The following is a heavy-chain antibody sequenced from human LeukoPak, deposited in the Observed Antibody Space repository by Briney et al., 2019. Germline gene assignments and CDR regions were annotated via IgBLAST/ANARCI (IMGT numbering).Heavy chain of an antibody. CDR2: INSDGSST. Sequence: GGSLRLSCAASAFTFSSDWMHWVRQVPGKGLVWVSRINSDGSSTAYADSVKGRFTISRDNAKNTLYLQMNSLRVEHTAVYYCGRALGSPLDYWGQGTLVTVSS. CDR1: AFTFSSDW. D-gene: IGHD1-26*01. CDR3: GRALGSPLDY. V-gene: IGHV3-74*01. J-gene: IGHJ4*02.